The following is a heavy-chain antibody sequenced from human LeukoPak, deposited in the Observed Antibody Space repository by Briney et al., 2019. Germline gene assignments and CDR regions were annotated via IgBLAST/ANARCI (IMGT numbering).Heavy chain of an antibody. J-gene: IGHJ2*01. CDR3: AADYSGSLPLLY. D-gene: IGHD1-26*01. CDR2: IYYSGST. CDR1: GGSVSSGSYY. V-gene: IGHV4-61*01. Sequence: SETLSLTCTVSGGSVSSGSYYWSWIRQPPGKGLEWIGYIYYSGSTNYNPSLKSRVTISVDTSKNQFSLKLSSVTAADTAVYYCAADYSGSLPLLYWGRGTLVTVSS.